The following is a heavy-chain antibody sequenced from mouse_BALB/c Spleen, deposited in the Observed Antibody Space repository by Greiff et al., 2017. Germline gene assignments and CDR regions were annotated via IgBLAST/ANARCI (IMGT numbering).Heavy chain of an antibody. CDR1: GFNIKDYY. V-gene: IGHV14-4*02. CDR3: NYGSYVYAMDY. CDR2: IDPENGDT. Sequence: VQLQQSGAELVRPGASVKLSCTASGFNIKDYYMHWVKQRPEQGLEWIGWIDPENGDTEYAPKFQGKATMTADTSSNTAYLQLSSLTSEDTAVYYCNYGSYVYAMDYWGRGTSVTVSS. D-gene: IGHD2-1*01. J-gene: IGHJ4*01.